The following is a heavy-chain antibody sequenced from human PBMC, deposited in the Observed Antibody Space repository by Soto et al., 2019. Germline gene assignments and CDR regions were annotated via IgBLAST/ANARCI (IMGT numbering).Heavy chain of an antibody. D-gene: IGHD2-15*01. V-gene: IGHV3-48*01. CDR2: ISSSSSTI. J-gene: IGHJ4*02. CDR1: GFTFSSYS. Sequence: EVQLVESGGGLVQPGGSLILSCAASGFTFSSYSMNWVRQAPGKGLEWVSYISSSSSTIYYADSVKGRFTISRDNAKNSLYLQMNSLRAEDTAVYYCARDKGRSPLDYWGQGTLVTVSS. CDR3: ARDKGRSPLDY.